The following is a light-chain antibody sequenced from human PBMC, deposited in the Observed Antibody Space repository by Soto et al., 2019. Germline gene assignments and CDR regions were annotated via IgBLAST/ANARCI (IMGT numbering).Light chain of an antibody. CDR2: DVT. CDR1: SSDVGAYNA. V-gene: IGLV2-11*01. J-gene: IGLJ1*01. Sequence: QSVLTQPRSVSGSPGQSVTTSCTGTSSDVGAYNAVSWYQQNPGKAPKFMIYDVTKRPSGVPDRFSGSKSGNTASLTISGLQAEDEADYYCFSYAGNYIYVFGTGTKVTVL. CDR3: FSYAGNYIYV.